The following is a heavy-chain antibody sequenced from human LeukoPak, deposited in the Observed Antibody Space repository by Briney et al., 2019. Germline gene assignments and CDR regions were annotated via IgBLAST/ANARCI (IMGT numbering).Heavy chain of an antibody. CDR3: AREGARYYDSSGYYGY. D-gene: IGHD3-22*01. Sequence: PGGSLRLSCAASGFTFSSYSMNWVRQAPGKGLEWVSSISSSSSYICYADSVKGRFTVSRDNAKNSLYLQMNSLRAEDTAVYYCAREGARYYDSSGYYGYWGQGTLVTVSS. CDR1: GFTFSSYS. CDR2: ISSSSSYI. V-gene: IGHV3-21*01. J-gene: IGHJ4*02.